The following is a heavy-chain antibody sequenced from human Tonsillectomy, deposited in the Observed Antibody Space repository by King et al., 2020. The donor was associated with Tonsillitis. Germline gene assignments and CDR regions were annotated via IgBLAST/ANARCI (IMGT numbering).Heavy chain of an antibody. CDR1: GFTLDDYT. Sequence: VQLVESGGVVVQPGGSLRLSCAASGFTLDDYTMHWVRQAPGKGLEWVSLISLDGGSTYYAGSVKGRFTISRDNSKNSLCLQMNSRRTEDTALYYCAKDWRQYSSGWSGGFAPWGQGTLVTVSS. CDR3: AKDWRQYSSGWSGGFAP. J-gene: IGHJ5*02. V-gene: IGHV3-43*01. CDR2: ISLDGGST. D-gene: IGHD6-19*01.